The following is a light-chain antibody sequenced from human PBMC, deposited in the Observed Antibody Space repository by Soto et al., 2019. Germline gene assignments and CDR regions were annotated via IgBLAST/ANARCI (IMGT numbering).Light chain of an antibody. CDR1: QSVNAN. J-gene: IGKJ1*01. Sequence: EVVMTQSPATLSVSPGERATLSCRASQSVNANLAWYQQKPGLAPRVLIYAASTRATGIPDRFSGSGSGTDFTLTISSLQSEDFVLYYCQEYNDWPRGTFGQGTKVEVK. V-gene: IGKV3-15*01. CDR3: QEYNDWPRGT. CDR2: AAS.